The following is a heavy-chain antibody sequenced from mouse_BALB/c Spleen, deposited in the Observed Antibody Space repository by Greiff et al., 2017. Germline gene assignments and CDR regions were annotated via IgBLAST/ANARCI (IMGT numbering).Heavy chain of an antibody. D-gene: IGHD1-1*01. V-gene: IGHV5-6-5*01. Sequence: EVKLMESGGGLVKPGGSLKLSCAASGFTFSSYAMSWVRQTPEKRLEWVASISSGGSTYYPDSVKGRFTISRDNARNILYLQMSSLRSEDTAMYYCARGGGSSDYWGQGTTLTVSS. J-gene: IGHJ2*01. CDR1: GFTFSSYA. CDR2: ISSGGST. CDR3: ARGGGSSDY.